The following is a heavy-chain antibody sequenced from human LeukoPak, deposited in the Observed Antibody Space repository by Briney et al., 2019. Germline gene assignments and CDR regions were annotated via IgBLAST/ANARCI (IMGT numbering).Heavy chain of an antibody. CDR2: IKRDGSEK. D-gene: IGHD3-10*01. CDR3: AKSFWWFGEFSPFDY. J-gene: IGHJ4*02. V-gene: IGHV3-7*01. Sequence: GGSLRLSCAASGFSFTTYGMSWVRQAPGKGLEWVANIKRDGSEKYYVDSVKGRFTISRDNAKNSLYLQMNSLRAEDTAVYYCAKSFWWFGEFSPFDYWGQGTLLTVSS. CDR1: GFSFTTYG.